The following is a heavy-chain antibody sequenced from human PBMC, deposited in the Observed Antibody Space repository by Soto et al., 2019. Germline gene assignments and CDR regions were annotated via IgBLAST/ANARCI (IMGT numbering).Heavy chain of an antibody. CDR1: GFTFSSYW. CDR3: ARDRGYCSGGSCYGGREDY. Sequence: GGSLRLSCAASGFTFSSYWMSWVRQAPGKGLEWVANIKQDGSEKYYVDSVKGRFTISRDNAKNSLYLQMNSLRAEDTAVYYCARDRGYCSGGSCYGGREDYWGQGTLVTVSS. J-gene: IGHJ4*02. V-gene: IGHV3-7*01. CDR2: IKQDGSEK. D-gene: IGHD2-15*01.